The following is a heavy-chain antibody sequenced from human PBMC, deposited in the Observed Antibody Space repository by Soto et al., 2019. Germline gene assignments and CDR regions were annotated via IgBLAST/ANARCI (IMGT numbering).Heavy chain of an antibody. CDR1: GFTFSSYG. J-gene: IGHJ6*02. D-gene: IGHD6-19*01. CDR2: ISYDGSNK. V-gene: IGHV3-30*18. Sequence: QVQLVESGGGVVQPGRSLRLSCAASGFTFSSYGMHWVRQAPGKGLEWVAVISYDGSNKYYADSVKGRFTISRDNSKNTLYLQMNSLRAEDTAVHYCAKDGKQWLVYYYYGMDVWGQGTTVTVSS. CDR3: AKDGKQWLVYYYYGMDV.